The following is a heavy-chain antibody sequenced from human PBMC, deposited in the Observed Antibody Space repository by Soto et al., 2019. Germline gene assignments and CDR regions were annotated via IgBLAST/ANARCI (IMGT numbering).Heavy chain of an antibody. D-gene: IGHD5-18*01. J-gene: IGHJ3*02. CDR2: ISWNSGTI. CDR3: AKVPDTAMVRIRTNDAFDI. CDR1: GFTPDNYA. V-gene: IGHV3-9*02. Sequence: GGSLRLSCAASGFTPDNYAMHWVRQAPGKGLEWVSGISWNSGTIGYADSVKGRFTISRDNAKNSLYLQMSSLRAEDTALYYCAKVPDTAMVRIRTNDAFDIWGQGTMVTVSS.